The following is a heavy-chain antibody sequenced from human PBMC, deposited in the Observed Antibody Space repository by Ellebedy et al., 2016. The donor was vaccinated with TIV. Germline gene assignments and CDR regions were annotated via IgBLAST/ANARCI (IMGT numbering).Heavy chain of an antibody. V-gene: IGHV5-10-1*01. J-gene: IGHJ6*02. Sequence: KVSCKGSGYSFTSYWISWVRQMPGKGLEWMGRIDPSDSYTNYSPSFQGHVTISADKSISTAYLQWSSLKASDTAMYYCARLPPYGSGSYGYYYYGMDVWGQGTTVTVSS. D-gene: IGHD3-10*01. CDR3: ARLPPYGSGSYGYYYYGMDV. CDR2: IDPSDSYT. CDR1: GYSFTSYW.